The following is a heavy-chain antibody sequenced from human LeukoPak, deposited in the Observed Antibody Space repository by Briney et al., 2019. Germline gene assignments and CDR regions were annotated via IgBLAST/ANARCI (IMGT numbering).Heavy chain of an antibody. CDR2: INSGGTT. CDR3: ARYRYSSGWYYFEH. Sequence: GGSLRLSCAASEFSVSTRYMSWVRQAPGKGLEWVPVINSGGTTYYADSVKGRFTIFRDSLKNILYLQMKSLRAEDAAVYYCARYRYSSGWYYFEHWGQGILVTVSS. CDR1: EFSVSTRY. J-gene: IGHJ4*02. V-gene: IGHV3-53*01. D-gene: IGHD6-19*01.